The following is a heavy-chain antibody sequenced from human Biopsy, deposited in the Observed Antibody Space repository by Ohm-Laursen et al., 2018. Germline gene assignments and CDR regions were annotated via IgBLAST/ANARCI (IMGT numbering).Heavy chain of an antibody. J-gene: IGHJ3*02. CDR2: IYTSGSP. Sequence: SDTLSLTCTVSGDSINNYYWSWIRQPAGKGLEWIGRIYTSGSPNYSLSLESRFTISVETSKNQFSLNLRSVNAADMAVYYCARGTGRYYVYGAFDIWGQGTVVTVSS. CDR3: ARGTGRYYVYGAFDI. D-gene: IGHD1-26*01. CDR1: GDSINNYY. V-gene: IGHV4-4*07.